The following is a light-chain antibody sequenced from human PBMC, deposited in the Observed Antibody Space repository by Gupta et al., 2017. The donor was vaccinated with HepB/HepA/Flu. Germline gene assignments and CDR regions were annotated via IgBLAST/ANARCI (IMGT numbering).Light chain of an antibody. Sequence: DIQMTQSPSSLSASVGDRVTITCRASQSISSYLNWYQQKPGKAPKLLIYAASSLQTGVPSRFSGSGSVTDFTLTISSLQPEDFATYYCQQSYSIVFTFGHGTKVDIK. CDR3: QQSYSIVFT. CDR1: QSISSY. CDR2: AAS. J-gene: IGKJ3*01. V-gene: IGKV1-39*01.